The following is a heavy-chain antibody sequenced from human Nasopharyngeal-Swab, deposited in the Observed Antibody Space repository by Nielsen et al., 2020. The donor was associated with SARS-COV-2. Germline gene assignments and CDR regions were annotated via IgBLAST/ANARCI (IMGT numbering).Heavy chain of an antibody. J-gene: IGHJ4*02. CDR2: ISSSSSTI. V-gene: IGHV3-48*01. Sequence: GGSLRLSCAASGFTFSSYSMNWVRQALGKGLEWVSYISSSSSTIYYADSVKGRFTISRDNAKNSLYLQMNSLRAEDTAVYYCAREEELGTAYYFDYWGQGTPVTVSS. CDR3: AREEELGTAYYFDY. CDR1: GFTFSSYS. D-gene: IGHD1-14*01.